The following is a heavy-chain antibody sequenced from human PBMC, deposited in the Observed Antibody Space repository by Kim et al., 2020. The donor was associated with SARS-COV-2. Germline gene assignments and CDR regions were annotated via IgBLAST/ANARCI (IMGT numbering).Heavy chain of an antibody. J-gene: IGHJ4*02. V-gene: IGHV1-24*01. D-gene: IGHD4-17*01. CDR3: ATDAPDYGGNSLSV. Sequence: ASVKVSCKVSGYTLTELSMHWVRQAPGKGLEWMGGFDPEDGETIYAQKFQGRVTMTEDTSTDTAYMELSSLRSEDTAVYYCATDAPDYGGNSLSVWGQGTLVTVSS. CDR1: GYTLTELS. CDR2: FDPEDGET.